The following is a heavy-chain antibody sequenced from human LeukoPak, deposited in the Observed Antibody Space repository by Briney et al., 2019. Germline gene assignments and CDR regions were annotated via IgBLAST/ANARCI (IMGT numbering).Heavy chain of an antibody. CDR1: GFTFSHFW. CDR3: ARGPLIAAAGTW. Sequence: PGGSLRLSCAASGFTFSHFWMSWVRQAPGKGLEWVAYIKKTGSETYYVDSVKGRFTITRDNTRNSLFLQMYSLRAEDTAVYFCARGPLIAAAGTWWGQGTLVTVSS. D-gene: IGHD6-13*01. CDR2: IKKTGSET. V-gene: IGHV3-7*01. J-gene: IGHJ4*02.